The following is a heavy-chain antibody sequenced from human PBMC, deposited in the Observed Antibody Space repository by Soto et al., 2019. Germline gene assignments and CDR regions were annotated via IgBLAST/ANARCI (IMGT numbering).Heavy chain of an antibody. J-gene: IGHJ4*02. CDR2: ISGDGGTT. CDR1: GFSLRSYG. Sequence: EVQLVESGGGLVHPGGSLRLSCAASGFSLRSYGMVWVRQAPGKGLEYVSAISGDGGTTSYGKSVKGRFSISRDNSKNTLYLQMGSLRAEDRALYYCARMVAATGGFDYWGQGTLVSVSS. V-gene: IGHV3-64*01. D-gene: IGHD2-15*01. CDR3: ARMVAATGGFDY.